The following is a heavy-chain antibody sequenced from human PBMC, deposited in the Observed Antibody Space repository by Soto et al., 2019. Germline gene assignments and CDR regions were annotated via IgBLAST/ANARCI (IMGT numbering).Heavy chain of an antibody. CDR3: ARVLGYCSGGSCYPLEYGMDV. CDR2: ISAYSGNT. V-gene: IGHV1-18*01. J-gene: IGHJ6*02. CDR1: GYTFTSYG. D-gene: IGHD2-15*01. Sequence: ASVKVSCKASGYTFTSYGISWVRQAPGQGLEWMGWISAYSGNTNYAQKLQGRVTMTTDTSTSTAYMELRSLRSDDTAVYYCARVLGYCSGGSCYPLEYGMDVWGQGTTVTVSS.